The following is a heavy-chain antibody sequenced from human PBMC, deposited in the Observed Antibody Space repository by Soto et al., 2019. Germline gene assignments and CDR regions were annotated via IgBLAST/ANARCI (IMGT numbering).Heavy chain of an antibody. CDR1: GFTFSSYW. V-gene: IGHV3-74*01. J-gene: IGHJ1*01. Sequence: EVQLVESGGGLVQPGESLTLSCAASGFTFSSYWMHWVRQAPGKGLVWVSRIKSDGSGTYYADSVKGRLTISRDNAKNTLSMQINSLRVEDTSVYFSARGDGNRYDGHGNLARLRGQGTRVTVSS. CDR2: IKSDGSGT. CDR3: ARGDGNRYDGHGNLARL. D-gene: IGHD3-22*01.